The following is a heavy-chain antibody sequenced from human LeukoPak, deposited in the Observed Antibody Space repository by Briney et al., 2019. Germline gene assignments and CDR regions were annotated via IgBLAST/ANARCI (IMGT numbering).Heavy chain of an antibody. J-gene: IGHJ4*02. CDR3: ARGGITIFGVVITFVDY. CDR2: ISAYNGNT. V-gene: IGHV1-18*01. D-gene: IGHD3-3*01. Sequence: ASVKVSCKASGYTFTSYGISWVRQAPGQGLEWMGWISAYNGNTNYAQKLQGRVTMTTDTSTSTAYMELRRLRSDDTAVYYCARGGITIFGVVITFVDYWGQGTLVTVSS. CDR1: GYTFTSYG.